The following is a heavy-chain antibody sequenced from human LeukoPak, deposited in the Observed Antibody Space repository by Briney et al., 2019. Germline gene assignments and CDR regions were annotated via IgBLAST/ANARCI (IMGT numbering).Heavy chain of an antibody. V-gene: IGHV1-2*02. CDR2: INPNSGET. Sequence: ASVKVSCKTSGYTFTDYYIHWVRQAPGQGLEWMGWINPNSGETNSAQKFQGRVTMTGDTSISTAYMELSRVTSGDTAVYYCARDRDYSTTERGFDYWGQGTLVTVSS. CDR1: GYTFTDYY. J-gene: IGHJ4*02. CDR3: ARDRDYSTTERGFDY. D-gene: IGHD4-11*01.